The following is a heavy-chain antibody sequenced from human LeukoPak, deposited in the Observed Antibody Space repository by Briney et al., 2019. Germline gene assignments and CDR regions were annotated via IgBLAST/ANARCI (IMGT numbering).Heavy chain of an antibody. V-gene: IGHV1-69*13. J-gene: IGHJ5*02. D-gene: IGHD3-3*01. Sequence: SVKVSCKASGGTFSSYAISWVRQAPGQGLEWMGGIIPIFGTANYAQKFQGRVTITADESTGTAYMELSSLRSEDTAVYYCARSASRFLEWLLSSWGQGTLVTVSS. CDR3: ARSASRFLEWLLSS. CDR2: IIPIFGTA. CDR1: GGTFSSYA.